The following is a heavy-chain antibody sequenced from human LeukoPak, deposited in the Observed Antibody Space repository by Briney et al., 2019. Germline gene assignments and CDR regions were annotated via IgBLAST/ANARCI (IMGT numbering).Heavy chain of an antibody. V-gene: IGHV3-21*01. CDR1: GFTFSSYS. CDR3: ARKTLQYYYDSSGYGPFDY. J-gene: IGHJ4*02. CDR2: ISSSSSYI. Sequence: GGSLRLSCAASGFTFSSYSMNWVRQAPGKGLEWVSSISSSSSYIYYAGSVKGRFTISRDNAKNSLYLQMNSLRAEDTSVYYCARKTLQYYYDSSGYGPFDYWGQGTLVTVSS. D-gene: IGHD3-22*01.